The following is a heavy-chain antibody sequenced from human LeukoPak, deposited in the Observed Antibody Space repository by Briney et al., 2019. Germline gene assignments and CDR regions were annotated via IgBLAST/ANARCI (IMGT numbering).Heavy chain of an antibody. CDR1: GFTLSNYW. J-gene: IGHJ4*02. V-gene: IGHV3-7*01. CDR2: IKQDGSEK. D-gene: IGHD5-12*01. Sequence: QPGGSLRLSCEASGFTLSNYWMSWVREPPGKGLEWVANIKQDGSEKYYVDSVKGRFTISRDNAKNSLYLQMNSLRAEDTAVYYCARGSVDIVATEFFDYWGQGTLVTVSS. CDR3: ARGSVDIVATEFFDY.